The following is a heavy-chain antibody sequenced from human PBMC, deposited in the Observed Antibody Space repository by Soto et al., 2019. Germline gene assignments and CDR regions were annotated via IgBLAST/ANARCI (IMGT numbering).Heavy chain of an antibody. D-gene: IGHD3-22*01. CDR3: VEDLDRSGYRPRGYFRH. V-gene: IGHV3-30*18. Sequence: QVQLVESGGGVVQPGRSLRLSCEASGTIFSSYGMHWVRQAPGKGLEWVAVIWYDGSNKDYADSVKGRFTISRDNSKNTRYLQMNSLRPEDTAVYFCVEDLDRSGYRPRGYFRHWGQGTLVTVSS. CDR1: GTIFSSYG. CDR2: IWYDGSNK. J-gene: IGHJ1*01.